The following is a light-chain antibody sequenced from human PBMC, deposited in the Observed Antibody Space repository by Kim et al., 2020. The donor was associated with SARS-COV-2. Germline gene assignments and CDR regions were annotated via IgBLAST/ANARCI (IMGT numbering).Light chain of an antibody. Sequence: SASVGDRVTITCPASQRIGSYLHWYQQKPGTAPKRLIYAASSLQSGVPSRFSGSGSGTDFTLTISSLQPEDFATYYCQQSYSTPYTFGQGTKLEI. CDR2: AAS. CDR3: QQSYSTPYT. CDR1: QRIGSY. J-gene: IGKJ2*01. V-gene: IGKV1-39*01.